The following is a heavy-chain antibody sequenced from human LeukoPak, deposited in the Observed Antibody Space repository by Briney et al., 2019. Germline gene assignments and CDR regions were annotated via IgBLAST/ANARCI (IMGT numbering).Heavy chain of an antibody. CDR2: IYYSGST. J-gene: IGHJ5*02. CDR3: ARLAKYYYGSGSSLNWFDP. Sequence: SETLSLTCTVSGGSISSYYWSWIRQPPGKGLEWIGYIYYSGSTNYNPSLKSRVTIPVDTSKNQFSLKLSSVTAADTAVYYCARLAKYYYGSGSSLNWFDPWGQGTLVTVSS. CDR1: GGSISSYY. V-gene: IGHV4-59*08. D-gene: IGHD3-10*01.